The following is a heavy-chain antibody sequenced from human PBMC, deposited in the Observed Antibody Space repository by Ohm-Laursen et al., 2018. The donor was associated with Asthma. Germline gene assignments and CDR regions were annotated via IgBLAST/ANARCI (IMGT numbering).Heavy chain of an antibody. V-gene: IGHV3-30*09. Sequence: SLRLSCAASGFTFRSYAMHWVRQAPGKGLEWVAVGGSYYDGGLKYYADSVNGRFAISRDDSTSTLYLHMSSLRPDDTAVYYCVKDGGAWSLDCWGQGTLVTVST. CDR1: GFTFRSYA. CDR2: GGSYYDGGLK. D-gene: IGHD2-8*02. J-gene: IGHJ4*02. CDR3: VKDGGAWSLDC.